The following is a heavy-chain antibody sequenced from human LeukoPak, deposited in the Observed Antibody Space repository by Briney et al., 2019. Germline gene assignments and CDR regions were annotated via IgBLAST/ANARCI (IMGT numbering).Heavy chain of an antibody. CDR3: ARGAVEWFDP. D-gene: IGHD6-19*01. CDR2: IYYSGST. J-gene: IGHJ5*02. Sequence: PSETPSLTCTGSAVSINSYYWSWIRQPPGKGLEWIGYIYYSGSTNYNPSLKSRVTISVATSKNQFALKLRSVTAADTAVYYCARGAVEWFDPWGEGTLVTVSS. V-gene: IGHV4-59*01. CDR1: AVSINSYY.